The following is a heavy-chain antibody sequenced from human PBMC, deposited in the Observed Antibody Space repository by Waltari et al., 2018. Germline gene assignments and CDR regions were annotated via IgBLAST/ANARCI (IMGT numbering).Heavy chain of an antibody. D-gene: IGHD6-13*01. CDR2: ISSSGATM. CDR1: GFTFHNFD. CDR3: AKSGPEGVATAGNVH. J-gene: IGHJ1*01. V-gene: IGHV3-48*03. Sequence: VQLVESGGGLVQPGESLSLSCEASGFTFHNFDMNWVRQAPGRGLEWVAYISSSGATMYYADSLRGRFTISRDNARSSLFLQMTSLRAEDTAMYFCAKSGPEGVATAGNVHWGQGTLVTVSS.